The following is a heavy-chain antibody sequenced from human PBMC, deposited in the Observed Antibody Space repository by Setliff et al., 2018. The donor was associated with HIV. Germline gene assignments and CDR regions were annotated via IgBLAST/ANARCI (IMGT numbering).Heavy chain of an antibody. D-gene: IGHD2-2*01. CDR3: ARQKKSSSWSPNDY. Sequence: KASETLSLICTVSRDSIRNGAYYWGWIRQPPGKGLEWIGSIYYSGSAYYNPSFKSRVTLSVDTSENLFSLRLSSVTAAATAVYYCARQKKSSSWSPNDYWGQGALVTVS. CDR2: IYYSGSA. J-gene: IGHJ4*02. CDR1: RDSIRNGAYY. V-gene: IGHV4-39*01.